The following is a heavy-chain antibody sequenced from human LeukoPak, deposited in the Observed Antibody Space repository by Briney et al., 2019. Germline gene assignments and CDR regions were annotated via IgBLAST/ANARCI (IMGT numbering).Heavy chain of an antibody. V-gene: IGHV4-39*02. Sequence: SETLSLTCTVSGGSHSRSSDYWGWIRQPPGKGLEWIGSIHYTGSTYNNPSLNSRVTISVDTSKNRFSLKLSSVTAAATSVYDCARNGFLGVRYFIDNWARGTLVTVSP. CDR3: ARNGFLGVRYFIDN. J-gene: IGHJ4*02. CDR2: IHYTGST. CDR1: GGSHSRSSDY. D-gene: IGHD3-3*01.